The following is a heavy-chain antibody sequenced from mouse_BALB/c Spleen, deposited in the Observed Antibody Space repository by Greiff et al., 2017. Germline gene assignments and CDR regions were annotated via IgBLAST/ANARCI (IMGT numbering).Heavy chain of an antibody. Sequence: DVQLQESGPGLVKPSQSLSLTCSVTGYSITSGYYWNWIRQFPGNKLEWMGYISYDGSNNYNPSLKNRISITRDTSKNQFFLKLNSVTTEDTATYYCARDHYSFDYWGQGTTLTVSS. CDR3: ARDHYSFDY. CDR1: GYSITSGYY. J-gene: IGHJ2*01. CDR2: ISYDGSN. V-gene: IGHV3-6*02. D-gene: IGHD2-12*01.